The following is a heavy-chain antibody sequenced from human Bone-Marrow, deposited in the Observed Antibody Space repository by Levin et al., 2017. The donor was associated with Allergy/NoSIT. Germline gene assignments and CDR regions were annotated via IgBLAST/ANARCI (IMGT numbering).Heavy chain of an antibody. CDR1: GFTFGRIA. V-gene: IGHV3-30*02. Sequence: GGSLRLSCAASGFTFGRIAMHWVRQAPGKGLEWVAFISYDEKTAYYADSVKGRFTISRDNSKNTLFLQMSSLRPDDTALYYCAKNGVGGWYYFDSWGQGTLVTVSS. J-gene: IGHJ4*02. D-gene: IGHD6-19*01. CDR3: AKNGVGGWYYFDS. CDR2: ISYDEKTA.